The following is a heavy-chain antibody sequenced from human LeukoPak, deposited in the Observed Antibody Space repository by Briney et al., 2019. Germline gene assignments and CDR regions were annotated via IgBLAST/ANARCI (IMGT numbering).Heavy chain of an antibody. CDR1: GYTFTSYD. V-gene: IGHV1-8*01. J-gene: IGHJ4*02. CDR3: ARPVYSGYDAFDY. CDR2: MNPNSGNT. Sequence: GASVKVSCKAPGYTFTSYDINWVRQATGQGLEWMGWMNPNSGNTGYAQKFQGRVTMTRNTSISTAYMELSSLRSEDTAVYYCARPVYSGYDAFDYWGQGTLVTVSS. D-gene: IGHD5-12*01.